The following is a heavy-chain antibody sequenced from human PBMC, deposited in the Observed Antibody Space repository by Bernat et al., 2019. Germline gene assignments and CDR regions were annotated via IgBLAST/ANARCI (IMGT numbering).Heavy chain of an antibody. J-gene: IGHJ2*01. CDR1: GFTFSSYW. D-gene: IGHD6-19*01. CDR3: ARAFEEWLVKRYWYFDL. V-gene: IGHV3-7*01. Sequence: EVQLVESGGGLVQPGGSLRLSCAASGFTFSSYWMSWVRQAPGKGLEWVANIKQDGSEKYYVDSVKGRFTISRDNAKNSRYLQMNSLRAEDTAVYYCARAFEEWLVKRYWYFDLWGRGTLVTVSS. CDR2: IKQDGSEK.